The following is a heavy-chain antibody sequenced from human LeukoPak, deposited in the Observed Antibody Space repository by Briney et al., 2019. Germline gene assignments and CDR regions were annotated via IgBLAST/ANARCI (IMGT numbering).Heavy chain of an antibody. CDR2: IYDSGST. Sequence: PSETLSLTCAVSGDSFSRGNWWSWVRQPPGKGLEWIGEIYDSGSTNCNPSLKSRVTMSVDKSKNQISLNLRSVTAAGTAVYYCARGTPHYYGSGSYYIRRFDPWGQGTLVTVSS. CDR3: ARGTPHYYGSGSYYIRRFDP. V-gene: IGHV4-4*02. J-gene: IGHJ5*02. D-gene: IGHD3-10*01. CDR1: GDSFSRGNW.